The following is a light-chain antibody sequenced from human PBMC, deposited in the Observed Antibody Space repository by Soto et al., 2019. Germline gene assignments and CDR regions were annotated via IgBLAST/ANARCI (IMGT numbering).Light chain of an antibody. Sequence: IKMSQSPSSLSASVGDRVSITCRASQSIGTFLNWYQQKPGEAPNLLIHTSFTLYSGVPSRFSGTGSGTDFTLTISSLQPEDFATYFCQQAFSAEWTFGQGTKVDIK. CDR1: QSIGTF. J-gene: IGKJ1*01. CDR2: TSF. V-gene: IGKV1-39*01. CDR3: QQAFSAEWT.